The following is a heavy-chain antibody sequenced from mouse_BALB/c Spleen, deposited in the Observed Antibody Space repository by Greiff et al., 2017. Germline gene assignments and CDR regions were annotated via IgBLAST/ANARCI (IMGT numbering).Heavy chain of an antibody. D-gene: IGHD1-1*01. CDR2: INSNGGST. V-gene: IGHV5-6-3*01. Sequence: EVKLVESGGGLVQPGGSLKLSCAASGFTFSSYGMSWVRQTPDKRLELVATINSNGGSTYYPDSVKGRFTISRDNAKNTLYLQMSSLKSEDTAMYYCARDNYGSSIFAYWGQGTLVTVSA. CDR3: ARDNYGSSIFAY. J-gene: IGHJ3*01. CDR1: GFTFSSYG.